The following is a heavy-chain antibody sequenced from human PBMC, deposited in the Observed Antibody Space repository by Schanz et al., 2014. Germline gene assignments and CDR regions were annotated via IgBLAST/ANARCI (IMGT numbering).Heavy chain of an antibody. CDR1: GFTFSAYW. J-gene: IGHJ4*02. D-gene: IGHD5-12*01. Sequence: EVQLVESGGGLVQPGGSLRLSCAASGFTFSAYWMTWVRQAPGKGLDWVGIIKPDGSEKYYVDSVQGRFTISRDNAKNSLYLQMNSLRAEDTAVYYCARDGYNAYDLKRGDYWGQGTQVAVSS. CDR2: IKPDGSEK. V-gene: IGHV3-7*01. CDR3: ARDGYNAYDLKRGDY.